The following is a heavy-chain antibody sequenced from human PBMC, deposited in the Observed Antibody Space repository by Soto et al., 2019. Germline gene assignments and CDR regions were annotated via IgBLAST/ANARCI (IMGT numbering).Heavy chain of an antibody. CDR2: IYPGDSDT. CDR3: ASSQWYGSFTGLPPQYGMDV. J-gene: IGHJ6*02. V-gene: IGHV5-51*01. Sequence: HGESLKISCKGSGYSFTSYWIGWVRQMPGKGLEWMGIIYPGDSDTRYSPSFQGQVTISADKSISTAYLQWSSLKASDTAMYYCASSQWYGSFTGLPPQYGMDVWGQGTTVTVSS. CDR1: GYSFTSYW. D-gene: IGHD3-10*01.